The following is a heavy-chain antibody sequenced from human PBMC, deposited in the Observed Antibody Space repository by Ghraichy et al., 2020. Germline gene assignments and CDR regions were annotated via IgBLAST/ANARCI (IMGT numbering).Heavy chain of an antibody. V-gene: IGHV3-43*02. CDR2: ISGDGERT. Sequence: GESLNISCAASGFAFDDYAMHWVRQTPGKGLEWVSLISGDGERTYYADSVKGRFTISRDNGKNSLFLLMNNLQSEDAALYYCAKTWGYYNFHFMDVWGTGTTVTVAS. CDR3: AKTWGYYNFHFMDV. CDR1: GFAFDDYA. D-gene: IGHD3-9*01. J-gene: IGHJ6*03.